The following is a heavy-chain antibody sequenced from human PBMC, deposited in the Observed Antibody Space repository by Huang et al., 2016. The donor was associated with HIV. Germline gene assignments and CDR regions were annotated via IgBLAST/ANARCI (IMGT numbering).Heavy chain of an antibody. J-gene: IGHJ4*02. CDR2: IESKTDGGTT. D-gene: IGHD3-22*01. CDR1: GFTFTNAW. V-gene: IGHV3-15*04. Sequence: EVQLVESGGGLVKPGGSLRLSCAASGFTFTNAWMNWVRQAPGKGLEWVGRIESKTDGGTTDNAAPVKGRFTISGDDSKNTLYLQMNSLKTEDTAVYYCTTDGAYYYNTSGYFYEGYFDYWGQGTLVIVSS. CDR3: TTDGAYYYNTSGYFYEGYFDY.